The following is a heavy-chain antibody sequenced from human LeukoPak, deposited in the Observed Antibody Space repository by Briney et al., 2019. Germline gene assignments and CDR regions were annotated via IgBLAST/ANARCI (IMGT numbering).Heavy chain of an antibody. J-gene: IGHJ1*01. Sequence: GASVKVSCKASGGTFNNYTISWVRQAPGQGLEWMGGIIPIFGTANYAQKFQGRVTITADKSTSAVYMDLSSLRSEDTAVYYCARVPTAYYDFWSGYYRSAEYFQHWGQGTLVTVSS. CDR1: GGTFNNYT. CDR3: ARVPTAYYDFWSGYYRSAEYFQH. D-gene: IGHD3-3*01. V-gene: IGHV1-69*06. CDR2: IIPIFGTA.